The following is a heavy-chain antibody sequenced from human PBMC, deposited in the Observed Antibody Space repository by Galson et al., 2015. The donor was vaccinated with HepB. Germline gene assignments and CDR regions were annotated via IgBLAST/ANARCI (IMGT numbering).Heavy chain of an antibody. CDR3: ASGLSCDYVWDGMDV. J-gene: IGHJ6*02. CDR2: ISYDGSNK. D-gene: IGHD3-16*01. CDR1: GFTFSSYA. Sequence: SLRLSCAASGFTFSSYAMHWVRQAPGKGLEWVAVISYDGSNKYYADSVKGRFTISRDNSKNTLYLQMNSLRAEETAVYYCASGLSCDYVWDGMDVWGQGTTVTVSS. V-gene: IGHV3-30-3*01.